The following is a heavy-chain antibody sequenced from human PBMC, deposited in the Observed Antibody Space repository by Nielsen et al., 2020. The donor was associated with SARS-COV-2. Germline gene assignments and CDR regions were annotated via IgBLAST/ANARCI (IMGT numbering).Heavy chain of an antibody. CDR1: GFILRSYD. D-gene: IGHD3-3*01. V-gene: IGHV3-23*01. CDR2: IRSTGGTT. J-gene: IGHJ4*02. CDR3: AKKFYYDFWSGYFDY. Sequence: GGSLRLSCAASGFILRSYDMSWVRQAPGKGLEWVSGIRSTGGTTDYADSVKGRFTISRDNSKNTLYLQMNSLRAEDTAVYYCAKKFYYDFWSGYFDYWGQGTLVTVSS.